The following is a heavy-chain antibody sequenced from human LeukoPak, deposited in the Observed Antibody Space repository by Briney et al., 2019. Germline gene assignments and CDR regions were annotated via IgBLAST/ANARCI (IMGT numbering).Heavy chain of an antibody. J-gene: IGHJ4*02. V-gene: IGHV3-7*01. CDR3: ARDLDDYGDPHDY. D-gene: IGHD4-17*01. Sequence: GVSLRLSCAASGFTFSSYWMSWVRQAPGKGLEWVANIKQDGSEKYYVDSVKGRFTISRDNAKNSLYLQMNSLRAEDTAVYYCARDLDDYGDPHDYWGQGTLVTVSS. CDR2: IKQDGSEK. CDR1: GFTFSSYW.